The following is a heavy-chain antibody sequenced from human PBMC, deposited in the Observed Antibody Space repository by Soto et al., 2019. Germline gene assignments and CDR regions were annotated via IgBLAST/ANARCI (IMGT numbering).Heavy chain of an antibody. D-gene: IGHD4-17*01. CDR1: GGSISSYY. CDR2: IYYSGSA. CDR3: ARNYGGNVDY. Sequence: QVQLQESGPGLVRPSETLSLTCTVSGGSISSYYWRGIRQPPGKGLEWIGYIYYSGSANYNPSLKSRVTISVDTSPNQFSLQLSSATAADTAVYYCARNYGGNVDYWGQGTLVTVSS. J-gene: IGHJ4*02. V-gene: IGHV4-59*08.